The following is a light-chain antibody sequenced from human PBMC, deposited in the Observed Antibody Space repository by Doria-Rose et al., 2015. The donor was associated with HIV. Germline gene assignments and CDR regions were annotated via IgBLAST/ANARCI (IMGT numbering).Light chain of an antibody. CDR2: DVS. CDR3: SSYTTSSTLV. Sequence: SWSPGQSLIISCTGTSTGVGGYNYVSWYQQHPGKAPKLMIYDVSNRPSGVSNRFSGSKSGNTASLTISGLQAEDEADYYCSSYTTSSTLVFGGGTKLTVL. CDR1: STGVGGYNY. V-gene: IGLV2-14*03. J-gene: IGLJ3*02.